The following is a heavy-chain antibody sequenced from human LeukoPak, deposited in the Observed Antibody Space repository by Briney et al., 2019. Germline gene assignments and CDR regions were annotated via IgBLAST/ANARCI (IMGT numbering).Heavy chain of an antibody. J-gene: IGHJ6*03. CDR1: GGSICSSSYY. CDR2: FYYSGST. V-gene: IGHV4-39*02. CDR3: AREETGYSSSWLPGYMDV. D-gene: IGHD6-13*01. Sequence: SDTLSLTCTVSGGSICSSSYYWGWIRQPPGKGLERLGSFYYSGSTYYNPSLKSRVTISVDTSKNQFSLKLSSVTAADTAVYYCAREETGYSSSWLPGYMDVWGKGTTVTVSS.